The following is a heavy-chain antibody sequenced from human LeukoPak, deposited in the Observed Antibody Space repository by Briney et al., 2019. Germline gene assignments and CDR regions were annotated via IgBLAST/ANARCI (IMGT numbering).Heavy chain of an antibody. CDR2: IIPILGIA. CDR1: GGTFSSYT. J-gene: IGHJ6*02. V-gene: IGHV1-69*04. Sequence: GASVKVSCKASGGTFSSYTISWVRQAPGQGLEWMGRIIPILGIANYAQKFQGRVTITADKSTSTAYMELSSLRSEDTAVYYCARERLELRGDYYYYYGVDVWGQGTTVTVSS. D-gene: IGHD1-7*01. CDR3: ARERLELRGDYYYYYGVDV.